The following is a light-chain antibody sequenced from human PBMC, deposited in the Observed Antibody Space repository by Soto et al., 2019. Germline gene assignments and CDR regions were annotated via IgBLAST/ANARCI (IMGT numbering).Light chain of an antibody. Sequence: EILMTQSPATLSVSPWEIATLSCRASQSVSSDLAWYHQKPGQAPRLLIYDASNRATGIPARFSGSGSGTDFTLTISSLEPEDFAVYYCQQRSNWPPITFGQGTRLEI. CDR1: QSVSSD. J-gene: IGKJ5*01. CDR3: QQRSNWPPIT. V-gene: IGKV3-11*01. CDR2: DAS.